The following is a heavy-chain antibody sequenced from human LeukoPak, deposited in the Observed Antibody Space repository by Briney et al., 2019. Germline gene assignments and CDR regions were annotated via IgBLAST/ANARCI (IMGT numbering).Heavy chain of an antibody. Sequence: GGSLRLSCAASGFAVDNMHMNWVRQAPGKGLEWVSVIYNGVETSYADSVKGRFSITRDNSRNTLYLQMNRLSAEDTGVYYCTRASRWLAFDLWGQGTLVTFSS. V-gene: IGHV3-66*01. J-gene: IGHJ4*02. D-gene: IGHD6-19*01. CDR3: TRASRWLAFDL. CDR2: IYNGVET. CDR1: GFAVDNMH.